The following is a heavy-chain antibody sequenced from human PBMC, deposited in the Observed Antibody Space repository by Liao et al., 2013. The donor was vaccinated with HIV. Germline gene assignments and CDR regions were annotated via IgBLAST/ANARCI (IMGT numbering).Heavy chain of an antibody. D-gene: IGHD3-10*01. V-gene: IGHV4-39*07. CDR2: IYYSGNT. Sequence: QLQLQESGPGLVKPSETLSLTCTVSGGSISGSSYYWGWIRQPPGKGLEWIGSIYYSGNTYCNPSLKSRVTISVDTSKNQFSLKLSSVTAADTAVYYCARGLRGDDYWGQGTLVTVSS. CDR3: ARGLRGDDY. CDR1: GGSISGSSYY. J-gene: IGHJ4*02.